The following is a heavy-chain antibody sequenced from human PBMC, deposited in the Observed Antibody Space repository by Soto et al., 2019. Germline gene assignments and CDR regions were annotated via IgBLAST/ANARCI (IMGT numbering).Heavy chain of an antibody. CDR3: ARGGTGTAGGRVYQGMDV. Sequence: GGSLRLSCAASGFTFSSYAMSWVRQAPGKGLEWVSAISGSGGSTYYADSVKGRFTISRDNSKNTLYLQMNSLRAEDTAVYSCARGGTGTAGGRVYQGMDVWGQGTTVTVSS. D-gene: IGHD1-1*01. CDR2: ISGSGGST. V-gene: IGHV3-23*01. CDR1: GFTFSSYA. J-gene: IGHJ6*02.